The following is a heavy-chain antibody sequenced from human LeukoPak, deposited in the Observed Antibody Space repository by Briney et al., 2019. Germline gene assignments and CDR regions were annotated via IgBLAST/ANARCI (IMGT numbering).Heavy chain of an antibody. V-gene: IGHV1-46*01. D-gene: IGHD3-22*01. CDR2: INPRGGST. CDR3: ARVKSYYYDTSDKDAFDI. J-gene: IGHJ3*02. Sequence: ASVKVSCKASGYTFTSHFMHWVRQAPGQGLEWTGIINPRGGSTSYTQKFQGRVTMTRDTSTSTVYMELSSLRSEDTAVYYCARVKSYYYDTSDKDAFDIWGQGTMVTVSS. CDR1: GYTFTSHF.